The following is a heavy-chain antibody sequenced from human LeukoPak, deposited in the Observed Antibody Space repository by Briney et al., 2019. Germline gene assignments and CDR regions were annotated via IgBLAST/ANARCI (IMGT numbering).Heavy chain of an antibody. J-gene: IGHJ4*02. CDR3: SKNRYSSDPTALLFDY. V-gene: IGHV3-30*02. CDR2: IRFDGSNK. CDR1: GFTFSSHG. Sequence: SGGSLRLSCAASGFTFSSHGMHWVCQAPGKGLEWVAFIRFDGSNKYYADSVKGRFTISRDNSKNTLYLQMNSLRAEDTAVYYCSKNRYSSDPTALLFDYWGQGTLVTVSS. D-gene: IGHD6-19*01.